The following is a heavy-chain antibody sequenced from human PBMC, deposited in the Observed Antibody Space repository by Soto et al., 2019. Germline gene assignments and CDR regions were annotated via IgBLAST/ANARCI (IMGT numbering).Heavy chain of an antibody. V-gene: IGHV3-30-3*01. CDR2: ISYDGSNK. J-gene: IGHJ5*02. D-gene: IGHD6-19*01. Sequence: QVQLVESGGGVVQPGRSRRLSCAASGFTFSSYAMHWVRQAPGKGLEWVAVISYDGSNKYYADSVKGRFTISRDNSKNTLYLQMNSLRAEDTAVYYCARDKGIAVAGTRGVDPWGQGTLVTVSS. CDR1: GFTFSSYA. CDR3: ARDKGIAVAGTRGVDP.